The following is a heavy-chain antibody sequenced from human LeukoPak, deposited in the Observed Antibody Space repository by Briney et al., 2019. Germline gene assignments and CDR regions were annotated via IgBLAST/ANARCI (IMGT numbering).Heavy chain of an antibody. CDR3: ARDGAAGGATLFDY. V-gene: IGHV3-23*01. CDR2: ISGSGGST. Sequence: PGGSLRLSCAASGFTFSSYAMSWVRQAPGKGLEWVSAISGSGGSTYYADSVKGRFTISRDNSKNTLYLQMNSLRAEDTAVYYCARDGAAGGATLFDYWGQGTLVTVSS. J-gene: IGHJ4*02. CDR1: GFTFSSYA. D-gene: IGHD6-13*01.